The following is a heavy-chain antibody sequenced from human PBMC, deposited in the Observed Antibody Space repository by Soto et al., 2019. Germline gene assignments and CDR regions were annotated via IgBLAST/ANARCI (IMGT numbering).Heavy chain of an antibody. CDR2: SRDKPQGYST. J-gene: IGHJ4*02. CDR3: VRATYFSDSSGYTRCLDY. Sequence: GGSLRLSCAASGFTFSSYAMHWVRQAPGKGLEWVGRSRDKPQGYSTAYAASVKGGFTTSRDESKNSAYLQMNSLKTEDTAVYYCVRATYFSDSSGYTRCLDYWGQGTLVTVSS. V-gene: IGHV3-72*01. D-gene: IGHD3-22*01. CDR1: GFTFSSYA.